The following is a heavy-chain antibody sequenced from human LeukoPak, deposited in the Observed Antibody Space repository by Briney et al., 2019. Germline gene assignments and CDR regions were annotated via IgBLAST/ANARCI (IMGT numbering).Heavy chain of an antibody. Sequence: ASMKVSCKASGYTFTSYGISWVRQAPGQGLEWMGWISAYNGNTNYAQKLQGRVTMTTDTSTSTAYMELRSLRSDDTAVYYCAGPRIAVAGTWAFDIWGQGTMVTVSS. CDR1: GYTFTSYG. D-gene: IGHD6-19*01. CDR2: ISAYNGNT. CDR3: AGPRIAVAGTWAFDI. J-gene: IGHJ3*02. V-gene: IGHV1-18*01.